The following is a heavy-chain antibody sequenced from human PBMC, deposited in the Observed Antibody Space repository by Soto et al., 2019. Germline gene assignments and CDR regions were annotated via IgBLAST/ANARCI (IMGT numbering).Heavy chain of an antibody. CDR1: GFTVSSNY. CDR3: ARAGDSSSCYYYYGMDV. V-gene: IGHV3-53*01. D-gene: IGHD6-13*01. CDR2: IYSGGST. Sequence: PGGSLRLSCAASGFTVSSNYTSWVRQAPGKGLEWVSVIYSGGSTYYADSVKGRFTISRDNSKNTLYLQMNSLRAEDTAVYYCARAGDSSSCYYYYGMDVWGQGTTVTVSS. J-gene: IGHJ6*02.